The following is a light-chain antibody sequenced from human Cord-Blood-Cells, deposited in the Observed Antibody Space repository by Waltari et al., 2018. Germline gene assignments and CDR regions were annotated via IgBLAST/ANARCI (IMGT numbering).Light chain of an antibody. CDR3: QQYDNLPLT. Sequence: DIQLTQSLSYLSASVGDSVTITCQASQDISNYLNWYQQKPGKAPKLLIYDASNLETGVPSRFSGSGSGTDFTFTISSLQPEDIATYYCQQYDNLPLTFGGGTKVEIK. CDR2: DAS. J-gene: IGKJ4*01. CDR1: QDISNY. V-gene: IGKV1-33*01.